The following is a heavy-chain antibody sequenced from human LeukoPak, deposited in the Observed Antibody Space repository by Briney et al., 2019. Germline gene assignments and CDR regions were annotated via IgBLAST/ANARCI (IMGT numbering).Heavy chain of an antibody. CDR2: ISAYNGNT. CDR3: ARVYGIAVANNWFDP. V-gene: IGHV1-18*01. D-gene: IGHD6-19*01. Sequence: ASVKVSCKASGYTFTSYGISWVRQAPGQGLEWMGWISAYNGNTNYAQKLQGRVTMTTDTSTSTAYMELRSLRSDDTAVYYCARVYGIAVANNWFDPWGQGTLVTVSS. CDR1: GYTFTSYG. J-gene: IGHJ5*02.